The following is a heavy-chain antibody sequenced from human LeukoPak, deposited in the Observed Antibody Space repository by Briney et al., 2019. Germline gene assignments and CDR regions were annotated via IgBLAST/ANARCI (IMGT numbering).Heavy chain of an antibody. J-gene: IGHJ6*03. CDR2: ISSSSSYI. D-gene: IGHD3-22*01. V-gene: IGHV3-21*01. CDR1: GFTFSSYS. Sequence: GGSLRLSCAASGFTFSSYSMNWVRQAPGKGLEWVSSISSSSSYIYYADSVKGRFTISRDNAKNSLYLQMNSLRAEDTAVSYCARDLLRVSYYYYMDVWGKGTTVTVSS. CDR3: ARDLLRVSYYYYMDV.